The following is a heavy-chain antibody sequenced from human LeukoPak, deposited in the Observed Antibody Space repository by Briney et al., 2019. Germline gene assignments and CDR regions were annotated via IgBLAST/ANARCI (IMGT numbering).Heavy chain of an antibody. J-gene: IGHJ4*02. Sequence: SETLSLTCTVSGASITNSLYYWGWIRQPPGKGLEWIATVYYTGSTYYNPSLKSRVTISIDTSKSQFSLQLRSVTAADMAVYYCARQDFGSGIVPGYWGQGTLVTVSS. V-gene: IGHV4-39*01. CDR2: VYYTGST. CDR1: GASITNSLYY. D-gene: IGHD3-10*01. CDR3: ARQDFGSGIVPGY.